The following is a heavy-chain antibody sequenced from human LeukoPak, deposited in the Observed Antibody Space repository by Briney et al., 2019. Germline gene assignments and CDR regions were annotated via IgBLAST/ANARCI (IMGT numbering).Heavy chain of an antibody. CDR2: ISYDGSNK. CDR3: ARDLGSSWYLIDY. Sequence: GGSPRLSCAASGFTFSSYAMHWVRQAPGKGLEWVAVISYDGSNKYYADSVKGRFTISRDNSKNTLYLQMNSLRAEDTAVYYCARDLGSSWYLIDYWGQGTLVTVSS. J-gene: IGHJ4*02. CDR1: GFTFSSYA. V-gene: IGHV3-30-3*01. D-gene: IGHD6-13*01.